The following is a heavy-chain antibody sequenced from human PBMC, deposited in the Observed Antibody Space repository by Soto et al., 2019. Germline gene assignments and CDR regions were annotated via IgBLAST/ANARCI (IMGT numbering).Heavy chain of an antibody. CDR1: GFSFSTYN. CDR2: ISSRSSTI. CDR3: ARAIAVGSTSLDY. J-gene: IGHJ4*02. D-gene: IGHD6-19*01. V-gene: IGHV3-48*02. Sequence: GGSLRLSCAASGFSFSTYNMNWVRQAPGRGLEWVAYISSRSSTIYHADSGKGRFTISRDNAKNSLYLQMDSLRDEDTAVYFCARAIAVGSTSLDYWGLGTRVTVSS.